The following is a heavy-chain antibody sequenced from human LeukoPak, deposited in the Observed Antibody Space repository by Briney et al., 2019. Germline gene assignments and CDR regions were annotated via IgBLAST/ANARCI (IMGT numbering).Heavy chain of an antibody. CDR3: ARGGMVLWFGELLGY. J-gene: IGHJ4*02. Sequence: PSETLSLTCAVYGGSFSGYYWSWIRQPPGKGLEWIGEINHSGSTNYNPSLKSRVTISVDTSKNQFSLKLSSVTAADTAVYYCARGGMVLWFGELLGYWGQGTLVTVSS. CDR2: INHSGST. CDR1: GGSFSGYY. D-gene: IGHD3-10*01. V-gene: IGHV4-34*01.